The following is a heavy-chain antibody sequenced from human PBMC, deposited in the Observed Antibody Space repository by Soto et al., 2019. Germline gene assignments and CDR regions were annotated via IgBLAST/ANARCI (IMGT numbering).Heavy chain of an antibody. CDR2: MNPNSGNT. CDR1: GYPFTIYD. D-gene: IGHD3-22*01. J-gene: IGHJ5*02. CDR3: ARGSYYYDSSGYENNWSDP. Sequence: GSLMVSCRASGYPFTIYDINWVRQATGQGLEWMGWMNPNSGNTGYAQKFQGRVTMIRNTSISTTYMGLSSLRSGETGVYYCARGSYYYDSSGYENNWSDPWGQGTLVTVSS. V-gene: IGHV1-8*01.